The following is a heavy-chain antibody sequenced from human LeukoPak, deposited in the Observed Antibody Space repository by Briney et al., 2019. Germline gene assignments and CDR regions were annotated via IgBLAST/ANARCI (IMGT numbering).Heavy chain of an antibody. V-gene: IGHV3-53*01. Sequence: GGSLRLSCAVSGFTVSNNHMSWVRQAPWKGLEWVAVIYTGGGTYYADSVKGRFTISRDNSKNTLYLQMNSLGVEDTAVYYCARDGDDTSGYFSPFDYWGQGTLVTVSS. CDR3: ARDGDDTSGYFSPFDY. CDR2: IYTGGGT. CDR1: GFTVSNNH. D-gene: IGHD3-22*01. J-gene: IGHJ4*02.